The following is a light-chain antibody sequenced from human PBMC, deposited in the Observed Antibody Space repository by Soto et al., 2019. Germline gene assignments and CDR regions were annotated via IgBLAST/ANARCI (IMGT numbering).Light chain of an antibody. J-gene: IGLJ1*01. Sequence: QSVLTQPPSVSGAPGQRVTISCTGSRSNIGAGSDVHWHQQLPGTAPKLLIYGNTNRPSGVPDRFSGSKSGTSASLAITGLQAEDEADYYCQSYDSSLSAYVFGTGTKLTVL. V-gene: IGLV1-40*01. CDR3: QSYDSSLSAYV. CDR2: GNT. CDR1: RSNIGAGSD.